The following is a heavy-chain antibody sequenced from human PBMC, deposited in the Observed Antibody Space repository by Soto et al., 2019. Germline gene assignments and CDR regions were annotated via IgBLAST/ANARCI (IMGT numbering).Heavy chain of an antibody. CDR1: GYTFTGYY. D-gene: IGHD2-15*01. CDR3: ARAASCSGGSCYSNWFDP. V-gene: IGHV1-2*04. Sequence: ASVKVSCKASGYTFTGYYMHWVRQAPGQGLEWMGWINPNSGGTNYAQKFQGWVTMTRDTSISTAYMELSRLRSDDTAVYYCARAASCSGGSCYSNWFDPWGQGTPVTVSS. CDR2: INPNSGGT. J-gene: IGHJ5*02.